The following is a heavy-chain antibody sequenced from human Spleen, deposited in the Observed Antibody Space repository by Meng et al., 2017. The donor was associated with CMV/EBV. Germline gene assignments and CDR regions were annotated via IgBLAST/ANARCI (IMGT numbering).Heavy chain of an antibody. CDR1: GFTFSSYW. V-gene: IGHV3-7*01. J-gene: IGHJ5*02. CDR3: ARSMDVAARPRWFDP. CDR2: IKQDGSEK. Sequence: GESLKISCAASGFTFSSYWMSWVRQAPGKGLEWVANIKQDGSEKYYVDSVKGRFTISRDNAKNSLYLQMNSLRAEDTAVYYCARSMDVAARPRWFDPWGQGALVTVSS. D-gene: IGHD6-6*01.